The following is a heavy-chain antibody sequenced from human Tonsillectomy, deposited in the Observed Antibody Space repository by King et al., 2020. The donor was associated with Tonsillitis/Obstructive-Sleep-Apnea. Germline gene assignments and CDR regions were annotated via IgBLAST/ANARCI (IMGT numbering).Heavy chain of an antibody. CDR2: IYYTGTSP. CDR1: SYY. D-gene: IGHD3-9*01. CDR3: SRDRDNYVILLGYDKGNWFDP. Sequence: SYYWRWIRQPPGKGLEWIGRIYYTGTSPNYHPSLKTRVTISVDTSKNQFSLRLSSVTAEYTALYYFSRDRDNYVILLGYDKGNWFDPWGKGALVTVSS. V-gene: IGHV4-59*01. J-gene: IGHJ5*02.